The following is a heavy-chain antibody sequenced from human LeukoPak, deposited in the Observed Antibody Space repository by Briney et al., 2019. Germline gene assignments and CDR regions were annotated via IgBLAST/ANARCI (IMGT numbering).Heavy chain of an antibody. Sequence: ESLKISCKGSGYSFTSYWIGWVRQMPGKGLEWMGIIYPGDSDTRYSPSFQGQVTISADKSISTAYLQWSSLKASDTAMYYCARLHSSGWHSGVYYFDYWGQGTLVTVSS. D-gene: IGHD6-19*01. CDR2: IYPGDSDT. V-gene: IGHV5-51*01. CDR3: ARLHSSGWHSGVYYFDY. CDR1: GYSFTSYW. J-gene: IGHJ4*02.